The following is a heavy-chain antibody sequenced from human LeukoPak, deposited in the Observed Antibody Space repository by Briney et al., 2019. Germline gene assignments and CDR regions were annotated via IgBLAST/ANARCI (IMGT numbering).Heavy chain of an antibody. V-gene: IGHV1-18*01. J-gene: IGHJ5*02. CDR1: GYTFTSYG. Sequence: ASVSVSCKASGYTFTSYGISWVRQAPGQGLEWMGWISAYNGNTNYAQKFQGRVTMTTDTSTSTAYMELRSLRYDDTAVYYCARDRVTGTTRLFDPWGQGTLVTVSS. CDR3: ARDRVTGTTRLFDP. D-gene: IGHD1-7*01. CDR2: ISAYNGNT.